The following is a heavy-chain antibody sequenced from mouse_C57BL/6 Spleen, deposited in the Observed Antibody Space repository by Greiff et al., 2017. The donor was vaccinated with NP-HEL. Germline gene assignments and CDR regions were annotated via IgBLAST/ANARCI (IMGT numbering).Heavy chain of an antibody. Sequence: VQLQQSDAELVKPGASVKISCKVSGYTFTDHTIHWMKQRPEQGLEWIGYIYPRDGSTKYNEKFKGKATLTADKSSSTAYMQLNSLTSEDSAVYCWARRDYYDYDVDYWGQGTTLTVSS. V-gene: IGHV1-78*01. CDR1: GYTFTDHT. D-gene: IGHD2-4*01. CDR3: ARRDYYDYDVDY. CDR2: IYPRDGST. J-gene: IGHJ2*01.